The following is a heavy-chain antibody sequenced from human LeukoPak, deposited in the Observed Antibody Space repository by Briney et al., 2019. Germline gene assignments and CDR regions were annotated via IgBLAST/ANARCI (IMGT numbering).Heavy chain of an antibody. CDR3: ARDRPNYYYYGMDV. CDR2: IIPIFGTA. CDR1: GGTFSSYA. Sequence: GASVKVSCKASGGTFSSYAISWVRQAPGQGLEWMGGIIPIFGTANYAQKFQGRVTITADESTSTAYMELSSLRSDDTAVYYCARDRPNYYYYGMDVWGQGTTVTVSS. V-gene: IGHV1-69*13. J-gene: IGHJ6*02.